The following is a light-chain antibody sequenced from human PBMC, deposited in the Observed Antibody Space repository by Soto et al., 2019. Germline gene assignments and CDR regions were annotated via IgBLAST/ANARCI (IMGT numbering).Light chain of an antibody. CDR2: DAS. J-gene: IGKJ4*01. CDR3: QHYDHLPPLS. Sequence: DIQMTQSPSSLSASVGDRVTITCQASQDIKNYLNWYQQKPGKAPNLLIYDASNLKTGVPSRFSGSGSGTHFTFTISSLQPEDIATHYCQHYDHLPPLSFGGWTKVEIK. CDR1: QDIKNY. V-gene: IGKV1-33*01.